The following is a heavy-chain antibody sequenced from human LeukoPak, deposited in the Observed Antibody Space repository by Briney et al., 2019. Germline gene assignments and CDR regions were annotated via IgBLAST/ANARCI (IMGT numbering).Heavy chain of an antibody. CDR3: ARIQGGSSGPYYFDY. CDR2: IYYSGST. D-gene: IGHD3-22*01. V-gene: IGHV4-39*07. J-gene: IGHJ4*02. Sequence: SETLSLTCTVSGGSISSYYWGWIRQPPGKGLEWIGSIYYSGSTYYNPSLKSRVTISVDTSKNQFSLKLSSVTAADTAVYYCARIQGGSSGPYYFDYWGQGTLVTVSS. CDR1: GGSISSYY.